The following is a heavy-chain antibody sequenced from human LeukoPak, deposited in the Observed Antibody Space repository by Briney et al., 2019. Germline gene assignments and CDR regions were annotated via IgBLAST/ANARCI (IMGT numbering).Heavy chain of an antibody. V-gene: IGHV4-34*01. CDR1: GGSFSGYY. CDR3: ARVGSSYDFWSGYYSI. D-gene: IGHD3-3*01. Sequence: SETLSLTCAVYGGSFSGYYWSWIRQPPGKGLEWIGEINHSGSTNYNPSLKSRVTISVDTSKNQFSLKLSSVTAADTAVYYCARVGSSYDFWSGYYSIWGQGTLVTVSS. CDR2: INHSGST. J-gene: IGHJ4*02.